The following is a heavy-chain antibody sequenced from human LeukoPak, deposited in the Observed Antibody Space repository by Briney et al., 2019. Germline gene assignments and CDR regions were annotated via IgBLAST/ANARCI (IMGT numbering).Heavy chain of an antibody. CDR2: ISAYNGNT. D-gene: IGHD5-18*01. V-gene: IGHV1-18*01. CDR1: GGTFSSYA. CDR3: ARDPLRGYSYGEVDY. Sequence: ASVKVSCKASGGTFSSYAISWVRQAPGQGLEWMGWISAYNGNTNYAQKLQGRVTMTTDTSTSTAYMELRSLRSDDTAVYYCARDPLRGYSYGEVDYWGQGTLVTVSS. J-gene: IGHJ4*02.